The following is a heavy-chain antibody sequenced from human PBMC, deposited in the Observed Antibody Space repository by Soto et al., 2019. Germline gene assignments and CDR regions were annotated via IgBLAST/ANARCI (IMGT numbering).Heavy chain of an antibody. V-gene: IGHV4-39*01. CDR1: GGSISSSSYY. Sequence: QLQLQESGPGLVKPSETLSLTCTVSGGSISSSSYYWGWIRQPPGKGLEWIGSIYYSGSTYYNPSLKSRVTISVDTSKNQFSLKLSSVTAADTAVYYCARPRLHLRWDFDYWGQGTLVTVSS. CDR3: ARPRLHLRWDFDY. CDR2: IYYSGST. J-gene: IGHJ4*02. D-gene: IGHD4-17*01.